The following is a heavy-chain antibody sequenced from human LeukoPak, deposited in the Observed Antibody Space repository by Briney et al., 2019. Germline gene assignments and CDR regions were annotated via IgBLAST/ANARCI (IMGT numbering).Heavy chain of an antibody. CDR2: IKQDGSEK. D-gene: IGHD3-3*01. CDR1: GFTFSSYW. CDR3: ARVSSGLRFLEWLLSWFDP. V-gene: IGHV3-7*01. Sequence: GGSLRLSCAASGFTFSSYWMHWVRQAPGKGLEWVANIKQDGSEKYYVDSVKGRFTISRDNAKNSLYLQMNSLRAEDTAVYYCARVSSGLRFLEWLLSWFDPWGQGTLVTVSS. J-gene: IGHJ5*02.